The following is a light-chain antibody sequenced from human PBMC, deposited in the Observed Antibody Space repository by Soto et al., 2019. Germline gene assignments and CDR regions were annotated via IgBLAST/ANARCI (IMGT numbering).Light chain of an antibody. J-gene: IGLJ1*01. CDR1: ITDIGAYNY. Sequence: QSALTQPASVSGSPGQSITISCTGTITDIGAYNYVSWYQQHPGKAPKLLIYGVSSRPSGVSNRFSGSKSGNAAYLTISGLQADDEAEYYCAAWDDSLNGYVFGTGTKLTVL. CDR2: GVS. CDR3: AAWDDSLNGYV. V-gene: IGLV2-14*01.